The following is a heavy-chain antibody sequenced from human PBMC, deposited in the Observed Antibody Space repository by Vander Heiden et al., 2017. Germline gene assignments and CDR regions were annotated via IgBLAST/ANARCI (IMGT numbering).Heavy chain of an antibody. J-gene: IGHJ4*02. CDR1: VFPFSSYS. CDR3: ARLRYSSGWLDY. V-gene: IGHV3-21*01. CDR2: ISSSSSYI. D-gene: IGHD6-19*01. Sequence: EVQLVEPVGGLVKPGGSPTLACAAPVFPFSSYSMNWVRQAPGKGLEWVSSISSSSSYIYYADSVKGRFTISRDNAKNSLYLQMNSLRAEDTAVYYCARLRYSSGWLDYWGQGTLVTVSS.